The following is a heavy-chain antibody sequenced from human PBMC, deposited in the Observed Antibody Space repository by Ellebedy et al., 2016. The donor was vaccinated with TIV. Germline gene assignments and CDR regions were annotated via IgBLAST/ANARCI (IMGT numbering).Heavy chain of an antibody. D-gene: IGHD6-19*01. V-gene: IGHV3-74*03. CDR2: INNDGSDT. J-gene: IGHJ4*02. Sequence: GESLKISXAASGFTFSRYWMYWVRQAPGKGPVWVSRINNDGSDTTYADSVKGRFTVSRDNARNTLFLQMNSLRAEDSGVYYCTNIAVSGTGNDYWGQGTLVTVSS. CDR3: TNIAVSGTGNDY. CDR1: GFTFSRYW.